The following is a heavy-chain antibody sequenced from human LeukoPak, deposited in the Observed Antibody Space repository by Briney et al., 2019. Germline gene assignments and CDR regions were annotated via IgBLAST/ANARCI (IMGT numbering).Heavy chain of an antibody. CDR1: GGSISSGGYS. CDR2: IYSSGTT. D-gene: IGHD6-19*01. V-gene: IGHV4-30-4*07. CDR3: ARIGYSSGWYGGYYFDY. Sequence: SETLSLTCTVSGGSISSGGYSWSWIRQPPGKGLEWIGYIYSSGTTYSNPSLKSRVTISVDTSKNQFSLKLSSVTAADTAVYYCARIGYSSGWYGGYYFDYWGQGTLVTVSS. J-gene: IGHJ4*02.